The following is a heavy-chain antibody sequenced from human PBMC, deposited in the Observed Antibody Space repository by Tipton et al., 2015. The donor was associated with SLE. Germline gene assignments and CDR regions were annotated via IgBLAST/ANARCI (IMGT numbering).Heavy chain of an antibody. Sequence: QLVQSGAEVKKPGASVKVSCKASGYTFTSYYMHWVRQAPGQGLEWMGIINPSGGSTSYAQKFQGRVTMTRDTSTSTVYMELSSLRSEDTAVYYCARATCAARYSSGWYDYWGQGTLVTVSS. D-gene: IGHD6-19*01. CDR3: ARATCAARYSSGWYDY. CDR1: GYTFTSYY. J-gene: IGHJ4*02. V-gene: IGHV1-46*01. CDR2: INPSGGST.